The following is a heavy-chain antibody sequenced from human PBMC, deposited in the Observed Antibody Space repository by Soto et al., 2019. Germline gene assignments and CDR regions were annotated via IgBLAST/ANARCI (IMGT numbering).Heavy chain of an antibody. J-gene: IGHJ6*02. V-gene: IGHV4-34*01. D-gene: IGHD4-4*01. CDR1: GGSFSGYY. CDR3: ARGGHYSLYYYYYGMDV. Sequence: QVQLQQWGAGLLKPSETLSLTCAVYGGSFSGYYWSWIRQPPGKGLEWIGEINHSGSTNYNPSLKSRVTISVDTSKNQFSLKLSSVTAADTAVYYCARGGHYSLYYYYYGMDVWGQGTTVTVSS. CDR2: INHSGST.